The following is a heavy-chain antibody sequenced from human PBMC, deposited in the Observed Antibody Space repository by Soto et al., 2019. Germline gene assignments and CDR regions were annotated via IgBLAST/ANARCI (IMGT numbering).Heavy chain of an antibody. V-gene: IGHV1-69*12. Sequence: QVQLVQSGAEVKKPGSSMKVSCKASGGTFSSYAISWVRQAPGQGLEWMGGIIPIFGTADYAQKFHGRVTIPAEESTSTADMELSSLRSEDTAVYYCARGITGTVTYYYGLDVWGQGTTVTVSS. CDR3: ARGITGTVTYYYGLDV. D-gene: IGHD1-20*01. CDR1: GGTFSSYA. J-gene: IGHJ6*02. CDR2: IIPIFGTA.